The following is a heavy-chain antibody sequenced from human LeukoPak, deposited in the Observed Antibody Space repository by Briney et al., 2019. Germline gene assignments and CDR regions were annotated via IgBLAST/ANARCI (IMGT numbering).Heavy chain of an antibody. D-gene: IGHD2/OR15-2a*01. CDR2: INSGGGT. CDR3: AKSCNSGNCYYNY. J-gene: IGHJ4*02. CDR1: GFTVSSNS. Sequence: GGSLRLSCAASGFTVSSNSMSWVRQAPGKGLEWVSVINSGGGTYYTDSVKGRFTTSRDNSENTLSLQMNSLRADDTAIYYCAKSCNSGNCYYNYWGQGTLVTVSS. V-gene: IGHV3-53*01.